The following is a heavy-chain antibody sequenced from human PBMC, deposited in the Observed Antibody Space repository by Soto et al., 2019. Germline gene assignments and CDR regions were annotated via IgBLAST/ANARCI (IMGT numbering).Heavy chain of an antibody. V-gene: IGHV1-2*04. J-gene: IGHJ3*02. CDR2: INPNSGGT. Sequence: ASVKVSCKASGYTFTGYYMHWVRQAPGQGLEWMGWINPNSGGTNYAQKFQGWVTMTRDTSISTAYMELSRLRSDDTAVYYCARDRLGAWDAFDIWGQGTMVTVSS. D-gene: IGHD3-16*01. CDR3: ARDRLGAWDAFDI. CDR1: GYTFTGYY.